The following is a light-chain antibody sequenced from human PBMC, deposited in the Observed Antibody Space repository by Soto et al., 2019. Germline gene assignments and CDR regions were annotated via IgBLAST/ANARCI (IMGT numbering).Light chain of an antibody. Sequence: DLQMTQSPSTVSASEGDRVTITCRASQTISSWLAWYQQKPGKAPKLLIYDASTLETGVPSRFSGSGSGTEFTLTISSLQPDDFATYYCQQYKSYPWTFGQGTKVDIK. CDR2: DAS. CDR3: QQYKSYPWT. V-gene: IGKV1-5*01. J-gene: IGKJ1*01. CDR1: QTISSW.